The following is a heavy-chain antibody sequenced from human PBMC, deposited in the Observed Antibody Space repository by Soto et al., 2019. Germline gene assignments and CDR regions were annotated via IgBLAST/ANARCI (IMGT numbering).Heavy chain of an antibody. CDR3: AKDSLTTGINFFES. D-gene: IGHD4-17*01. CDR2: ISVTGVIT. V-gene: IGHV3-23*01. Sequence: GGSLRLSCAASGFSVSSYALSWVRQLPGKGLEWVSSISVTGVITYYADSVKGRFTVSRESSKNTLYLQMNSLRAEDTAVYYCAKDSLTTGINFFESWGQGTLVTVSS. J-gene: IGHJ5*01. CDR1: GFSVSSYA.